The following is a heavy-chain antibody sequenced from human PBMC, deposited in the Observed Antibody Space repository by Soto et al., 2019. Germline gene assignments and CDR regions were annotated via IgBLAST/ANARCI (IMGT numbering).Heavy chain of an antibody. CDR2: LFYYGST. J-gene: IGHJ6*02. Sequence: QVRLQESGPGLVKPSGTLSLTCTVSGGFIDSHFWRWVRQPPGKGLEWIGYLFYYGSTNYHPSLKRLVPVSLHRTINPFSMSPDSVTAPDTAVYFCARPSLYRLRAMEDWGPGATVNVSS. CDR3: ARPSLYRLRAMED. CDR1: GGFIDSHF. V-gene: IGHV4-59*11. D-gene: IGHD3-16*02.